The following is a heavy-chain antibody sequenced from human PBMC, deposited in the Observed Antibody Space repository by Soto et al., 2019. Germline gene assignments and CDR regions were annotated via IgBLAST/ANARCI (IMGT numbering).Heavy chain of an antibody. V-gene: IGHV3-9*01. D-gene: IGHD2-8*02. Sequence: GGSLRLSCAASGFSFGDYAMHWVREAPGKGLEWVSGISWKSGSIGYADSVKGRFTSSRDNAKNSLYLQINSPRIEVTALYYCEKSTGGTANALDVGGQGTTVTVS. CDR3: EKSTGGTANALDV. CDR2: ISWKSGSI. J-gene: IGHJ6*02. CDR1: GFSFGDYA.